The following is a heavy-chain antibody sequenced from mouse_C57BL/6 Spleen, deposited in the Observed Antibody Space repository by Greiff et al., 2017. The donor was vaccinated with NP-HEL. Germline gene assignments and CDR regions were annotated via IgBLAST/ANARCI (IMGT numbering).Heavy chain of an antibody. V-gene: IGHV1-80*01. CDR2: IYPGDGDT. D-gene: IGHD2-3*01. J-gene: IGHJ4*01. CDR3: ARDDNDGYSRYAMDY. CDR1: GYAFSSYW. Sequence: VQVVESGAELVKPGASVKISCKASGYAFSSYWMNWVKQRPGKGLEWIGQIYPGDGDTNYNGKFKGKATLTADKSSSTAYMQLSSLTSEDSAVYFCARDDNDGYSRYAMDYWGQGTSVTVSS.